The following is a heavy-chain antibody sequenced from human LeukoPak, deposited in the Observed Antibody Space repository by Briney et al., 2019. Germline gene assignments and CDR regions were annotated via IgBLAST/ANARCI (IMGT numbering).Heavy chain of an antibody. CDR3: AKVRGYSGYDPKDY. V-gene: IGHV3-30*02. Sequence: GGSLRLSCAASGFTFSGYGMHWVRQAPGKGLEWVAFIRYDGSNKYYADSVKGRFTISRDNSENTLYLQMNSLRAEDTAVYYCAKVRGYSGYDPKDYWGQGTLVTVSS. CDR2: IRYDGSNK. D-gene: IGHD5-12*01. J-gene: IGHJ4*02. CDR1: GFTFSGYG.